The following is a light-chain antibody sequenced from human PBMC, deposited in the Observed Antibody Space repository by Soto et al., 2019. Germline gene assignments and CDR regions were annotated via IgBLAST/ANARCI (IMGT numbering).Light chain of an antibody. J-gene: IGLJ3*02. V-gene: IGLV2-14*01. Sequence: QSALTQPASVSGSPGQSITISCTGTSSDIGCYKYVSWYQHHPGKVPQLIIYEVNNRPSGVSNRFSGSKSGNTTSLTISGLQAEDESVYYCSSYASGSTLGVFGGGTKLTVL. CDR3: SSYASGSTLGV. CDR2: EVN. CDR1: SSDIGCYKY.